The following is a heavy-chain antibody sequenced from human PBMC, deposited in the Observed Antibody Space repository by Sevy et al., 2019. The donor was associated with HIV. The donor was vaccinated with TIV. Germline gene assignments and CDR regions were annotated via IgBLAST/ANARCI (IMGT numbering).Heavy chain of an antibody. Sequence: ASVKVSCKASGYTFTSYGISWVRQAPGQGLEWMGGIIPIFGTANYAQKFQGRVTITADESTSTAYMELSSLRSEDTAVYYCARDLSLVGSAKEDYYYYYGMDVWGQGTTVTVSS. V-gene: IGHV1-69*13. J-gene: IGHJ6*02. CDR2: IIPIFGTA. CDR3: ARDLSLVGSAKEDYYYYYGMDV. D-gene: IGHD6-25*01. CDR1: GYTFTSYG.